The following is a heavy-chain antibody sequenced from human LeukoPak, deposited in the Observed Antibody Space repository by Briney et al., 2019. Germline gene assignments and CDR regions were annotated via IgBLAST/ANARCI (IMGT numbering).Heavy chain of an antibody. CDR2: IYYGGST. J-gene: IGHJ5*02. D-gene: IGHD5-18*01. V-gene: IGHV4-39*01. CDR1: GGSISSNNYY. CDR3: ARHMLWDTAMATPQGQSWFDP. Sequence: PSETLSLTCTVSGGSISSNNYYWGWIRQPPGKGLEWIGSIYYGGSTYYNPSFKSRVTISVDTSKNQFSLKMRFVTAADTAVYYCARHMLWDTAMATPQGQSWFDPWGQGTLVTVSS.